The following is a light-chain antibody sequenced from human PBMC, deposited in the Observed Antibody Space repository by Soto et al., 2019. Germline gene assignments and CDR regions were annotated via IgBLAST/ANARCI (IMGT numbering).Light chain of an antibody. CDR2: DAS. CDR3: QQSINSIT. J-gene: IGKJ5*01. CDR1: QSVSRD. V-gene: IGKV3-11*01. Sequence: EIVLTQSPATLSLSPGERATLSCRASQSVSRDLAWYQQKPGQAPRLLIHDASNRATGIPSRFSGSGSGTDFTLTITSLGPEDFAVYYCQQSINSITFGQGTRLEIK.